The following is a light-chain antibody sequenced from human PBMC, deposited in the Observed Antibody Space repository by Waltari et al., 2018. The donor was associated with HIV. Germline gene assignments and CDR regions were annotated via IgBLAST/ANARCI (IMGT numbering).Light chain of an antibody. V-gene: IGLV3-21*02. CDR2: DDS. CDR1: NIGTKN. Sequence: SYVLTQPPSVSVAPGQTARIPCGGNNIGTKNMHWYQQRPGQPPVLVVSDDSDRPSDIPERFSGSNSANTATLSISRVEAGDEADYYCQVWDYNSDRWVFGGGTKLTVL. J-gene: IGLJ3*02. CDR3: QVWDYNSDRWV.